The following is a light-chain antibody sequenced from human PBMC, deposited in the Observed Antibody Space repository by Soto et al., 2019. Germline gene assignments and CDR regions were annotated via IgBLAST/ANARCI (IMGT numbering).Light chain of an antibody. CDR1: SSDVGAYNS. J-gene: IGLJ1*01. Sequence: QSALTQPASVSGYPGQSITISCTGTSSDVGAYNSVSWYQQHPGKAPKLIIYDVSTRPSAISDRFSGSESGNTASLTISGLQAEDESDYYCSSYTTSVTYVFGTGTKVTVL. CDR3: SSYTTSVTYV. V-gene: IGLV2-14*01. CDR2: DVS.